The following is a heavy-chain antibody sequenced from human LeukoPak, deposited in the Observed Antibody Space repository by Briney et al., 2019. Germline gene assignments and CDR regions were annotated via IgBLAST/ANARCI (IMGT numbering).Heavy chain of an antibody. CDR2: IYNSGSA. Sequence: SETLSLTCTVSGGSISSGGYYWNWLRQHPGKGLEWIGHIYNSGSAYYNPSLMSRVSISIDTSENQFSLKLSSVTAADTAVYYCASTHCASPSCYSYYYSGLDVWGQGTTVTVSS. V-gene: IGHV4-31*03. CDR1: GGSISSGGYY. D-gene: IGHD2-2*01. CDR3: ASTHCASPSCYSYYYSGLDV. J-gene: IGHJ6*02.